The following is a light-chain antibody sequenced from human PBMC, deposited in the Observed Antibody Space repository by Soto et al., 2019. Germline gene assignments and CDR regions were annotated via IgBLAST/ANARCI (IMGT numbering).Light chain of an antibody. J-gene: IGKJ1*01. CDR1: QSVLYSSNNKNY. CDR3: QQYYRPWT. Sequence: DIVMTQSPDSLAVSLGERATINCKSSQSVLYSSNNKNYLAWYQQKPGQPPKLLIYWASTRESGVPDRFSGSWSGTDFTLTICSLQAEDVSVYYCQQYYRPWTFGTGTNVEIK. V-gene: IGKV4-1*01. CDR2: WAS.